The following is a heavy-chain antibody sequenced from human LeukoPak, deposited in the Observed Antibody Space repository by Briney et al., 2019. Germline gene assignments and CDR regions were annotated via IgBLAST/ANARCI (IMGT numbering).Heavy chain of an antibody. V-gene: IGHV3-43*02. CDR3: AKESGKFGY. D-gene: IGHD3-22*01. CDR2: ISGDGVST. J-gene: IGHJ4*02. Sequence: GGSLRLSCVASGLPIADFAMHWVRQAPGKGLEWVSLISGDGVSTFYADSVKGRFSISRDNSKNSLYLEMNSLRTEDAAMYYCAKESGKFGYWGQGTLVAVSS. CDR1: GLPIADFA.